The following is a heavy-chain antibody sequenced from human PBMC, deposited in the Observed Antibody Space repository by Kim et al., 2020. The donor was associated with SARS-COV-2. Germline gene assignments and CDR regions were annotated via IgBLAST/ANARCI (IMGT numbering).Heavy chain of an antibody. CDR3: ARDWDGSGNGMDV. CDR2: IKPDGGAQ. D-gene: IGHD3-10*01. CDR1: GFTFVRHW. Sequence: GGSLRLSCAASGFTFVRHWMSWVRQAPGKGLEWVAIIKPDGGAQYYVDSVEGRFTVSRDNAKESLFLQMNSLRAEDTAIYYCARDWDGSGNGMDVWGQGT. J-gene: IGHJ6*02. V-gene: IGHV3-7*03.